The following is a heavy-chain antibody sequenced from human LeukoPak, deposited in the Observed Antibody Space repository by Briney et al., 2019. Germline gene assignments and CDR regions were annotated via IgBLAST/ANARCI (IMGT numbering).Heavy chain of an antibody. CDR3: ARIHCTGGSCYHHDY. V-gene: IGHV4-38-2*01. Sequence: PSETLSLTCAVSGYFISSDYYWGWIRPPPGKGLEWIGTIYHIGSTYYNPSLKSRVIISVDTSKNQFSLKLNSVTAADTAVYYCARIHCTGGSCYHHDYWGQGTLVTVSS. J-gene: IGHJ4*02. D-gene: IGHD2-15*01. CDR2: IYHIGST. CDR1: GYFISSDYY.